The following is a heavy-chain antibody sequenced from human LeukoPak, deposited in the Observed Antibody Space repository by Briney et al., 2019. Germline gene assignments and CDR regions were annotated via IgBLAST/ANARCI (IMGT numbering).Heavy chain of an antibody. Sequence: GGSLRLSCAAAGFSFSAYAMYWVRQAPGKGPEWVALIRYDGINKYYGDSVKGRFTISRDNSKNMLYLQMNSLRAEDTAVYYCVKTGSGWYGDYWGQGARVTVSS. CDR3: VKTGSGWYGDY. J-gene: IGHJ4*02. CDR1: GFSFSAYA. D-gene: IGHD6-13*01. V-gene: IGHV3-30*02. CDR2: IRYDGINK.